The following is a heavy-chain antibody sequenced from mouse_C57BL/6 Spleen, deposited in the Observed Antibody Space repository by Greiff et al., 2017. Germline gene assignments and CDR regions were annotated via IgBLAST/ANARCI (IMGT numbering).Heavy chain of an antibody. D-gene: IGHD6-5*01. CDR1: GFTFSDYG. V-gene: IGHV5-17*01. CDR2: ISSGSSTI. J-gene: IGHJ1*03. Sequence: EVQGVESGGGLVKPGGSLKLSCAASGFTFSDYGMHWVRQAPEKGLEWVAYISSGSSTIYYADTVKGRFTISRDNAKNTLFLQLTSLRSEDTAMYYCARALFSSLWYFDVWGTGTTVTVSS. CDR3: ARALFSSLWYFDV.